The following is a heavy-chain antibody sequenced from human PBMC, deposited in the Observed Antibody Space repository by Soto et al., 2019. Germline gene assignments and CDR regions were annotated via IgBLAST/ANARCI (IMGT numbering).Heavy chain of an antibody. D-gene: IGHD7-27*01. CDR1: VASITGTSY. CDR2: ISLSRAT. Sequence: SKTLSLTGIVSVASITGTSYWSWVRQPAGKGLECFARISLSRATNYIPSLSSRGTMSADVSKNQFSLRLTSVTAADTALDYCAMGMPTPSAPAWYYFAFWGQGTLVTVSS. V-gene: IGHV4-4*07. J-gene: IGHJ4*02. CDR3: AMGMPTPSAPAWYYFAF.